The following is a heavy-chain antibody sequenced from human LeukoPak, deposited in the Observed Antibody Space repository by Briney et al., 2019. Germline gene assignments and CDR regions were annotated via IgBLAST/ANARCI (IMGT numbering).Heavy chain of an antibody. D-gene: IGHD3-3*01. J-gene: IGHJ4*02. V-gene: IGHV1-69*05. CDR2: IIPIFGTA. CDR1: RGTFSSYA. CDR3: ARTARSGYGRFDY. Sequence: SSVKVSCKASRGTFSSYAISLVRQAPGQGLEWMGRIIPIFGTANYAQKFQGRVTITTDESTSTAYMELSSLRSEDTAVYYCARTARSGYGRFDYWGQGTLVTVSS.